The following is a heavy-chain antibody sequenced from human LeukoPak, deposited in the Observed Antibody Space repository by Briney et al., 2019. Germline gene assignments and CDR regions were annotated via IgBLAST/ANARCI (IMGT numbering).Heavy chain of an antibody. D-gene: IGHD3-10*01. V-gene: IGHV4-34*01. CDR2: INHSGST. Sequence: SETLSLTCAVYGGSFSGYYWSWIRQPPGKGLEWIGEINHSGSTNYNPSLKRRVTISVDTSKNQFSLKLSSVTAADTAVYYCARDHLTRITMVRGVKNWFDPWGQGTLVTVSS. CDR1: GGSFSGYY. CDR3: ARDHLTRITMVRGVKNWFDP. J-gene: IGHJ5*02.